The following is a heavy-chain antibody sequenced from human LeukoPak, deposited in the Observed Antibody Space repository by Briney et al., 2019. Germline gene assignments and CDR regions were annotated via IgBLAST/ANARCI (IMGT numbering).Heavy chain of an antibody. J-gene: IGHJ4*02. CDR3: AKSVRYYIAAATTFDY. Sequence: GGSLRLSCAASGFTFSSYAMHWVRQAPGKGLEWVAVISYDGSNKYYADSVKGRFTISRDNSKNTLYLQMNSLRAEDTAVYYCAKSVRYYIAAATTFDYWGQGTLVTVSS. CDR1: GFTFSSYA. CDR2: ISYDGSNK. V-gene: IGHV3-30-3*02. D-gene: IGHD6-13*01.